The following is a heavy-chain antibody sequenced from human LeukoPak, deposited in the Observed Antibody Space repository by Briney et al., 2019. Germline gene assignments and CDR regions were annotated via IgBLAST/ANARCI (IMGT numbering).Heavy chain of an antibody. D-gene: IGHD3-22*01. Sequence: PGGSLRLSCVASGFMFSSYSMNWVRQAPGKGLEWVSYISGSSSIIYYADSVKGRFTISRDNAKNSLYLQMSSLRDEDTAVYYCARERYDSSGYYAPFDYWGQGTLVTVYS. V-gene: IGHV3-48*02. J-gene: IGHJ4*02. CDR2: ISGSSSII. CDR1: GFMFSSYS. CDR3: ARERYDSSGYYAPFDY.